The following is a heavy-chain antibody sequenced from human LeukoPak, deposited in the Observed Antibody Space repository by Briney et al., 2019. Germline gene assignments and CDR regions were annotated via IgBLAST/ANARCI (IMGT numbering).Heavy chain of an antibody. CDR3: ASTGIAAAEPGNWFDP. V-gene: IGHV3-30*03. CDR1: GFTFDDYG. J-gene: IGHJ5*02. CDR2: ISYDGTNI. Sequence: PGGSLRLSCAASGFTFDDYGMSWVRQAPGKGLEWVADISYDGTNIFYADSVKGRFTISRDNSKKTLYLQMNSLRVDDTAVYYCASTGIAAAEPGNWFDPWGQGTLVTVSS. D-gene: IGHD6-13*01.